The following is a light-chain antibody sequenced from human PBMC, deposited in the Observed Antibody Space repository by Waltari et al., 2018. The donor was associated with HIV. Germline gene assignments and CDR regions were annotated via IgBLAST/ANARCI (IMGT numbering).Light chain of an antibody. V-gene: IGLV2-14*03. J-gene: IGLJ2*01. Sequence: QSALTQPASVSGSLGQSITISCTGTSSDVGGPKSVSCYQKPPGKAPKLLISDVSNRPSGVFTRFSGSKAGNPASLTISGLQADDDADYYCSSHTANSRIVGGGTRLTAL. CDR2: DVS. CDR3: SSHTANSRI. CDR1: SSDVGGPKS.